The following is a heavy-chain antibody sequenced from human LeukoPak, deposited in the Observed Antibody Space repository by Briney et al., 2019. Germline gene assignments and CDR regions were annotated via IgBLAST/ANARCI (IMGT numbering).Heavy chain of an antibody. CDR2: IWYDGSNK. J-gene: IGHJ4*02. V-gene: IGHV3-33*01. CDR1: GFTFSSYG. D-gene: IGHD1-26*01. Sequence: LGGSLRLSCAASGFTFSSYGMHWVRQAPGKGLEGVAVIWYDGSNKYYADSVKGRFTISRDNSKNTLYLQMNSLGAEDTAVYYCARDFLVGATSSVLDYWGQGTLVTVSS. CDR3: ARDFLVGATSSVLDY.